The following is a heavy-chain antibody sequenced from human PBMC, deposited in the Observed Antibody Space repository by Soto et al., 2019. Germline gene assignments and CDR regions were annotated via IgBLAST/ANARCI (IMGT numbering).Heavy chain of an antibody. CDR1: GLTFGDYW. J-gene: IGHJ4*02. CDR2: IRKDGSEQ. Sequence: EVQLVESGGGLVQPGGSLRLSCAASGLTFGDYWMNWVRQAPGKGLEWVANIRKDGSEQNYVDSVKGRFTISRDSATNSLFLQMSSLRVEDTAVYFCAGRIGWESEFWGPGTHVTVSS. D-gene: IGHD6-19*01. V-gene: IGHV3-7*05. CDR3: AGRIGWESEF.